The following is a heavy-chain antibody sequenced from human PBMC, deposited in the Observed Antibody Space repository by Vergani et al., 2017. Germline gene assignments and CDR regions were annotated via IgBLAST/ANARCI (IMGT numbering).Heavy chain of an antibody. D-gene: IGHD6-13*01. CDR1: GGSISSGSYY. J-gene: IGHJ6*02. CDR3: AIHPLYSTTWPFLLLDMDV. Sequence: QVQLQESGPGLVRPSQTLSLTCTVSGGSISSGSYYWSWFRQPAGKGLEWIGRFYTGGGTSYNPSLKSRVTISVDTSKNQFSLQLSSVTAADTAVYYCAIHPLYSTTWPFLLLDMDVWGQGTTVTVSS. CDR2: FYTGGGT. V-gene: IGHV4-61*02.